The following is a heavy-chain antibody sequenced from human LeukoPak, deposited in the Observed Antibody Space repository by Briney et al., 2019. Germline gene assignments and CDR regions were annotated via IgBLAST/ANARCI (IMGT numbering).Heavy chain of an antibody. CDR2: LSNTNMI. V-gene: IGHV3-48*01. D-gene: IGHD5-18*01. CDR3: ARRGDTPMIGGY. J-gene: IGHJ4*02. Sequence: PGGSLRLSCAASGFTFSSYGMNWVRQAPGKGLEWLSYLSNTNMIHYADSVKGRFTISRDNAKNSLYLQMDGLRAEDAAVYYCARRGDTPMIGGYWGQGTLVTVSS. CDR1: GFTFSSYG.